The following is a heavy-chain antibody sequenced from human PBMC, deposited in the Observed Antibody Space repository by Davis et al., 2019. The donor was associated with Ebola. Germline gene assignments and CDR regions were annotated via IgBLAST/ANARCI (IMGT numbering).Heavy chain of an antibody. CDR1: GFTFSSYA. V-gene: IGHV3-23*01. Sequence: GGSLRLSCAASGFTFSSYAMSWVRQAPGKGLEWVSAISGSGGSTYYADSVKGRFTISRDNSKNTLYLQMNSLRAEDTAVYYCAKGLRGWFGEFDAFDIWGQGTMVTVSS. CDR2: ISGSGGST. CDR3: AKGLRGWFGEFDAFDI. D-gene: IGHD3-10*01. J-gene: IGHJ3*02.